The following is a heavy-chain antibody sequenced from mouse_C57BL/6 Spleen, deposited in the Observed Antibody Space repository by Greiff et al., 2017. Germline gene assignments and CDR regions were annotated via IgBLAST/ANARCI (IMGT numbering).Heavy chain of an antibody. CDR2: IYPGSGST. D-gene: IGHD2-4*01. CDR1: GYTFTSYW. CDR3: ARWEDDCDRYDY. J-gene: IGHJ2*01. V-gene: IGHV1-55*01. Sequence: QVQLQQPGAELVKPGASVKMSCKASGYTFTSYWITWVKQRPGQGLEWIGDIYPGSGSTNYNEKFKSKATLTVDTSTSTAYMQLSSLTSKDSAVYYCARWEDDCDRYDYWGQGTTLTVSS.